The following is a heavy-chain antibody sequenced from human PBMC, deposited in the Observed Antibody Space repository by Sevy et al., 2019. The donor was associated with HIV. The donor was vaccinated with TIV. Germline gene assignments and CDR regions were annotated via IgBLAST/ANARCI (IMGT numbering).Heavy chain of an antibody. CDR1: GFTFSDHA. CDR2: FSGRDRSI. CDR3: ARELFWSGYYTRH. J-gene: IGHJ4*02. D-gene: IGHD3-3*01. V-gene: IGHV3-23*01. Sequence: GGSLRLSCVASGFTFSDHAMSWVRQAPGKGLEWLATFSGRDRSINYADSVKGRFTISRDDSKSMLFLQMDRLRVEDTHAYYCARELFWSGYYTRHWGQGTLVTVSS.